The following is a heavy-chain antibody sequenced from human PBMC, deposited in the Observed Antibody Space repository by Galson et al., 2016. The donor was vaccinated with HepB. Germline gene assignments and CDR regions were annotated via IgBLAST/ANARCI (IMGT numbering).Heavy chain of an antibody. V-gene: IGHV3-23*01. D-gene: IGHD1-1*01. CDR2: ISTRRTT. Sequence: SLRLSCAASGFVFSNFGLSWVRQAPGKGLEWVASISTRRTTYYSDSVQGRFTISRDNCNNTLYLQMNGLRAEDTAVYYCAKERLVRRIFDHWGQGTLLTVSS. CDR3: AKERLVRRIFDH. J-gene: IGHJ4*02. CDR1: GFVFSNFG.